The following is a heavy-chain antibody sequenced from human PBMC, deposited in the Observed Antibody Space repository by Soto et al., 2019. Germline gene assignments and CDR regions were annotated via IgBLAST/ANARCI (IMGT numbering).Heavy chain of an antibody. D-gene: IGHD2-8*01. CDR2: ISGSGDGT. Sequence: PGESLISCAASGFTVGSHAMSWVRQAPGKGLEWVSSISGSGDGTYYGDSVKGRFTISRDSSSSTLYLQMDNLRGEDTAVYFCTRSRRSILMVYGFGGMDVWGQGTTVTVSS. V-gene: IGHV3-23*01. CDR3: TRSRRSILMVYGFGGMDV. J-gene: IGHJ6*02. CDR1: GFTVGSHA.